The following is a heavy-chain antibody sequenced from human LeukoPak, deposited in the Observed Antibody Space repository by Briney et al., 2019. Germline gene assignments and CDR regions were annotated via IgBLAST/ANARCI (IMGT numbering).Heavy chain of an antibody. D-gene: IGHD3-10*01. CDR3: ARDGWFGDNNWFDP. V-gene: IGHV3-48*01. Sequence: PGGSLRLSCAASGFTFSSYSMNWVRQAPGKGLEWGSYISSASNTIYYADSVKGRFTISRDNAKNSLYLQMNSLRAEDTAMYYCARDGWFGDNNWFDPWGQGTLVTVSS. CDR2: ISSASNTI. CDR1: GFTFSSYS. J-gene: IGHJ5*02.